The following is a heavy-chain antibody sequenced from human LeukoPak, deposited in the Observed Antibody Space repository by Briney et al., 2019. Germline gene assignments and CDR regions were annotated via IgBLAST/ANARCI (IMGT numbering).Heavy chain of an antibody. CDR2: IYSGGSE. CDR3: ARDMAGDYYDSGSYGYFDY. J-gene: IGHJ4*02. CDR1: GFSVSSNY. D-gene: IGHD3-22*01. Sequence: GGSLRLSCAASGFSVSSNYMSWVRQAPGKGLEWVSVIYSGGSEYYADSVKGRFTISRDNFKNRLYLQMNCLRAEDTAVYYCARDMAGDYYDSGSYGYFDYWGQGTLVTVSS. V-gene: IGHV3-66*01.